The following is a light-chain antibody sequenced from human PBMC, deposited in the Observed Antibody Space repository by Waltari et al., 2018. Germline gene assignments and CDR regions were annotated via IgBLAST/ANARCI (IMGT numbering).Light chain of an antibody. J-gene: IGLJ2*01. CDR3: GTWDNSLMV. CDR2: DNN. CDR1: SSTLGNNH. Sequence: QSVLTQPPSLSPAPGQKVTISCSGRSSTLGNNHVSWYQPLPGTAPKPLIYDNNKRHSGIPDRFSGSKSGTSATLGITGLQTGDEADYYCGTWDNSLMVFGGGTKLTVL. V-gene: IGLV1-51*01.